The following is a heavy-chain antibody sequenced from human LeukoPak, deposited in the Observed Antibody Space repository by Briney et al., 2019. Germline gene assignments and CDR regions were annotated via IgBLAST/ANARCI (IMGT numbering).Heavy chain of an antibody. CDR3: ATSDY. J-gene: IGHJ4*02. V-gene: IGHV3-7*01. Sequence: GGSLRLSCAASEFTLSRYWMSWVRQAPGKGLEWVANINQDGSEKYYVDSVKGRFTISRDNAKNSLYLQTNSLRAEDTAVYYCATSDYWGQGTLVTVSS. CDR1: EFTLSRYW. CDR2: INQDGSEK.